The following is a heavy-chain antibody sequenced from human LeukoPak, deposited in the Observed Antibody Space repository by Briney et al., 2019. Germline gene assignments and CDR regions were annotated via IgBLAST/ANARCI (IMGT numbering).Heavy chain of an antibody. V-gene: IGHV3-30*02. CDR3: AKAYGSRLLKGDHQNMDV. D-gene: IGHD2-21*02. CDR2: IRYDGNEK. Sequence: GGSLRLSCVAPGLIFSNYGTHWVRQAPGKGLDWVSFIRYDGNEKQCADSMRGRVTISRDNSKGTLFLQMTSLRPEDTAVYYCAKAYGSRLLKGDHQNMDVWGKGTTVIVSS. CDR1: GLIFSNYG. J-gene: IGHJ6*04.